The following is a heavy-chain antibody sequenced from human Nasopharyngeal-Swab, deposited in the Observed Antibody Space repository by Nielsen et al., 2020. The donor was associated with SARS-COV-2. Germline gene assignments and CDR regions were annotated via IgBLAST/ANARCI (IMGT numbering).Heavy chain of an antibody. Sequence: SDTLSLTCTVSGGSISSYYWSWIRQPAGKGLEWIGRIYTSGSTNYNPSLKRRVTMSVDTSKNQFSLKLSSVTAADTAVYYCARDRATYYDFWSGYYHYGMDVWGQGTTVTVSS. CDR2: IYTSGST. V-gene: IGHV4-4*07. D-gene: IGHD3-3*01. J-gene: IGHJ6*02. CDR3: ARDRATYYDFWSGYYHYGMDV. CDR1: GGSISSYY.